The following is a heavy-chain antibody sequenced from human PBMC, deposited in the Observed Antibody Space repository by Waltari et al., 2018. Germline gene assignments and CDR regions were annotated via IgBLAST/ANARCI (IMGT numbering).Heavy chain of an antibody. J-gene: IGHJ4*02. V-gene: IGHV1-8*01. D-gene: IGHD1-26*01. CDR2: MNPLRGNT. CDR1: GYTFTSYD. Sequence: QVQLVQSGAEVKKPGASVKVSCKASGYTFTSYDINWVRQATGQGLEWMGWMNPLRGNTGYAQKSQGRVTMPSNTSRSTAYMALSSLRSEDTAVYYCARGRFWAKWELLPLDYWGQGTLVTVSS. CDR3: ARGRFWAKWELLPLDY.